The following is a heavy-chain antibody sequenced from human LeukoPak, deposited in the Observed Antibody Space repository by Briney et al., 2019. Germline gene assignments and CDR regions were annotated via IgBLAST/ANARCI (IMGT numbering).Heavy chain of an antibody. CDR1: GFTFNSYA. D-gene: IGHD3-10*01. CDR3: AKDPFYGSGTYADY. Sequence: PGGSLRLSCAASGFTFNSYAMSWVRQAPGKGLEWVSAISGSGESTYYADSVKGRFTISRDNSKNTLYLQMDSLGVEDAGVYYCAKDPFYGSGTYADYWGLGTLVSVSS. CDR2: ISGSGEST. V-gene: IGHV3-23*01. J-gene: IGHJ4*02.